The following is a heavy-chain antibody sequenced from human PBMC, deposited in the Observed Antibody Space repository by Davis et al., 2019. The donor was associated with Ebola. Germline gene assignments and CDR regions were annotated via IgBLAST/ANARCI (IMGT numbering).Heavy chain of an antibody. Sequence: ASCYTFTHHYTFWLRLAPGQRLVLMGMISPNDGRTIYAQKFQGRVTITRDTSTRTAYLEVTNLTSEDTAVYYCAREWQNYFPYWGQGTLVTVSS. CDR1: CYTFTHHY. CDR2: ISPNDGRT. V-gene: IGHV1-46*01. J-gene: IGHJ4*02. CDR3: AREWQNYFPY. D-gene: IGHD5-24*01.